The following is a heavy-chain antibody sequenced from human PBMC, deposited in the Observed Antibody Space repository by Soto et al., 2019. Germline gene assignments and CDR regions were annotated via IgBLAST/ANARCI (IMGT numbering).Heavy chain of an antibody. V-gene: IGHV4-34*01. CDR3: ASKDIVVVPAAVDYYFDY. CDR1: GGSFSGYY. J-gene: IGHJ4*02. CDR2: INHSGST. D-gene: IGHD2-2*01. Sequence: SETLSLTCAAYGGSFSGYYWSWIRQPPGKGLEWIGEINHSGSTNYNPSLKSRVTISVDTSKNQFSLKLSSVTAADTAVYYCASKDIVVVPAAVDYYFDYWGQGTLVTVSS.